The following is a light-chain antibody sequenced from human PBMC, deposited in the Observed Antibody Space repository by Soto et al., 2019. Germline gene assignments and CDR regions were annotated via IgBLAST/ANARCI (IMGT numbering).Light chain of an antibody. CDR1: QSVSSY. Sequence: EIVLTQSPATLSLSPGEGATLSCRASQSVSSYLAWYQQKPGQAPRLLIYDASNRATGIPARFSGSGSGTDFTRIISRLEPEDFAVYYCQQRSNWPVTFGLGTKVEV. V-gene: IGKV3-11*01. CDR3: QQRSNWPVT. CDR2: DAS. J-gene: IGKJ1*01.